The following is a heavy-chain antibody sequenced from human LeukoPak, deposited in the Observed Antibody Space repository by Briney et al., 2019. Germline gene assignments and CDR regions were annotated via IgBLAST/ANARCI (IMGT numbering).Heavy chain of an antibody. Sequence: PGGSLRLSCAASGFTFGSYEMNWVRQAPGKGLEWVSYISSSGSTIYYADSVKGRFTISRDNDKNSLYLQMNSLRAEDTAVYYCAREVQRITMVRGVIFRWFDPWGQGTLVTVSS. CDR2: ISSSGSTI. D-gene: IGHD3-10*01. CDR3: AREVQRITMVRGVIFRWFDP. V-gene: IGHV3-48*03. CDR1: GFTFGSYE. J-gene: IGHJ5*02.